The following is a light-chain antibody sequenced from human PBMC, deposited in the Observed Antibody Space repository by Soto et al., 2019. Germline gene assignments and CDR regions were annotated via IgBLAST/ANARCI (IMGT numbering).Light chain of an antibody. Sequence: EIVLTQSPDTLSLSPGERATLSCRASQSVTSYLAWYQQKPGQAPRLLISDASNRATGIPARFSGSGSGTDFTLTISSLEPEDFAVYYCHQRQYWPPITFGQGTRLEIK. V-gene: IGKV3-11*01. CDR3: HQRQYWPPIT. CDR2: DAS. J-gene: IGKJ5*01. CDR1: QSVTSY.